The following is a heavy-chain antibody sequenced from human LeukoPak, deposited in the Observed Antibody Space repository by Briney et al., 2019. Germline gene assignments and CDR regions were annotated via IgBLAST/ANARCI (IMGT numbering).Heavy chain of an antibody. V-gene: IGHV3-23*01. CDR2: ISGSGGST. Sequence: GGSLRLSCAASGFTFSSYAMSWVRQAPGKGLEWVSAISGSGGSTYYADSVKGRFTIYRDNSKNTLYLQMNSLRAEDTAVYYCAKDRDSSGTFDYWGQGTLVTVSS. J-gene: IGHJ4*02. D-gene: IGHD6-19*01. CDR3: AKDRDSSGTFDY. CDR1: GFTFSSYA.